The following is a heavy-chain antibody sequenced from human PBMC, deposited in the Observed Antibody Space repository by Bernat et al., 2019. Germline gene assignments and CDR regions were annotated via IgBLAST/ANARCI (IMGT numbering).Heavy chain of an antibody. D-gene: IGHD3-22*01. CDR2: ISYDGSNK. Sequence: QVQLVESGGGVVQPGRSLRLSCAASGFTFSSYGMHWVRQAPGKGLEWVAVISYDGSNKYYADSVKGRFTISRDNSKNTLYLQMNSLRAEDTAVYYCAKASATYYYDSSGSRGGMDVWGQGTTVTVSS. V-gene: IGHV3-30*18. J-gene: IGHJ6*02. CDR1: GFTFSSYG. CDR3: AKASATYYYDSSGSRGGMDV.